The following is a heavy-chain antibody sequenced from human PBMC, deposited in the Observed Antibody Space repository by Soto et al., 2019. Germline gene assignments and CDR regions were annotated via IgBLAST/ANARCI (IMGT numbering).Heavy chain of an antibody. D-gene: IGHD3-16*02. V-gene: IGHV4-59*01. CDR3: ARSYDYIWGSYPQGPSFDY. CDR1: GGSISSYY. Sequence: SETLSLTCTVSGGSISSYYWSWIRQPPGKGLEWIGYIYYSGSTNYNPSLKSRVTISVDTSKNQFSLKLSSVTAADTAVYYCARSYDYIWGSYPQGPSFDYWGQGTPVTVSS. CDR2: IYYSGST. J-gene: IGHJ4*02.